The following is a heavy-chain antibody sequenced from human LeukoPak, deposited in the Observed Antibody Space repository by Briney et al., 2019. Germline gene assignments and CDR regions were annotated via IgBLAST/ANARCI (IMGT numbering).Heavy chain of an antibody. D-gene: IGHD2-15*01. CDR2: IYTSEST. J-gene: IGHJ4*02. Sequence: SETLSLTCTVSGGSISSYYWSWIRQPAGKGLEWIGRIYTSESTNYNPSLKGRVTMSVDTSKNQFSLKLSSVTAADTAVYYCARDQGTPGPSYFDYWGQGTLVTVSS. V-gene: IGHV4-4*07. CDR1: GGSISSYY. CDR3: ARDQGTPGPSYFDY.